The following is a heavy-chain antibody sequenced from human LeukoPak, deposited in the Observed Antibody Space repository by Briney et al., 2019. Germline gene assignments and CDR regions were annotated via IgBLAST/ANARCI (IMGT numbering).Heavy chain of an antibody. V-gene: IGHV4-4*07. CDR2: IYTTGDT. J-gene: IGHJ6*03. CDR1: GGSISSYY. CDR3: ARDLLTVIGNYYMDV. Sequence: SETLSLTCTVSGGSISSYYWSWIRLSAGKGLEWFGRIYTTGDTNYNPSLKSRLTMSIDTSKNQFSLKLSSVTAADTAVYYCARDLLTVIGNYYMDVWGQGTTVTVSS. D-gene: IGHD3-22*01.